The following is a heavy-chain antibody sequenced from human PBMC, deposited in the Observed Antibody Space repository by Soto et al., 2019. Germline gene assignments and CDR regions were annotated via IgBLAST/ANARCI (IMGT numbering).Heavy chain of an antibody. CDR1: GYSFTTYG. CDR2: ISAYNGNT. J-gene: IGHJ6*02. V-gene: IGHV1-18*01. Sequence: QVQLVQSGGEVKKPGASVKVSCKTSGYSFTTYGISWVRQAPGQGLEWMGWISAYNGNTNYAQKLQGRVTMTTDTSTSTAHMELRSLRSDDTAVYYCAREGPAPYYYYGMDVWGQGSTVPVSS. CDR3: AREGPAPYYYYGMDV.